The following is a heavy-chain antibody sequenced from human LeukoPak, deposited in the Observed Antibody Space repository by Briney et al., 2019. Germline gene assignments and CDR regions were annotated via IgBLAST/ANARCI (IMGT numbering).Heavy chain of an antibody. Sequence: SETLSLTCTVSGGSISSYYWSWIRQPPGKGLEWIGYVYYSGSTNYNPSLKSRVTISVDTSKNHFSLRLSSVTAADTAVYSCARSIIGTRSKFDYWGQGTLVTVSS. CDR2: VYYSGST. D-gene: IGHD1/OR15-1a*01. V-gene: IGHV4-59*08. CDR3: ARSIIGTRSKFDY. J-gene: IGHJ4*02. CDR1: GGSISSYY.